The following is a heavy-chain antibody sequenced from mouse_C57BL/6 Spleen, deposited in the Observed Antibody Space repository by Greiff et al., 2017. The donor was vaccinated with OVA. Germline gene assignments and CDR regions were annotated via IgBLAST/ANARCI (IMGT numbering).Heavy chain of an antibody. Sequence: EVKLVESGGGLVQPKGSLKLSCAASGFSFNTYAMNWVRQAPGKGLEWVARIRSKSNNYATYYADSVKDRFTISRDDSESMLYLQMNNLKTEDTAMYYCVRQEDYYGSSFYAMDYWGQGTSVTVSS. CDR1: GFSFNTYA. CDR3: VRQEDYYGSSFYAMDY. CDR2: IRSKSNNYAT. J-gene: IGHJ4*01. D-gene: IGHD1-1*01. V-gene: IGHV10-1*01.